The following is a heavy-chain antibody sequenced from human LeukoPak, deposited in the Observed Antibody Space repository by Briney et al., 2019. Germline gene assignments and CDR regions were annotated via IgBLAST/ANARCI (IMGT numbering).Heavy chain of an antibody. CDR1: GYSFTNYD. D-gene: IGHD6-6*01. Sequence: ASVKVSCKTSGYSFTNYDISWVRQAPGQGLEWMGWISAHQNNTNYAQKLQGRVTMTTDTSTSTAYMELRSLRSDDTAVYYCARDLYSSSSKNWFDPWGQGTLVTVSS. V-gene: IGHV1-18*01. CDR3: ARDLYSSSSKNWFDP. J-gene: IGHJ5*02. CDR2: ISAHQNNT.